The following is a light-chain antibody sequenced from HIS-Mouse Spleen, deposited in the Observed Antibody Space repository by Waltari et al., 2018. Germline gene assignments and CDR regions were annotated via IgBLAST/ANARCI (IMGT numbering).Light chain of an antibody. J-gene: IGLJ1*01. CDR3: AAWDDSLSGSYV. Sequence: QSVLTQPPSASGTPGQRVTISCSGSSSNIGSTYVYWYQQLPGTAPKLLIYRNNQRPSGVPDRFYGSKSGTSASLAISGLRSEDEADYYCAAWDDSLSGSYVFGTGTKVTVL. V-gene: IGLV1-47*01. CDR1: SSNIGSTY. CDR2: RNN.